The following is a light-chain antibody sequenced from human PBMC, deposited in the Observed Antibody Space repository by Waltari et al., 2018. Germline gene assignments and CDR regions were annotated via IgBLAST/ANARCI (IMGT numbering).Light chain of an antibody. CDR2: GAS. CDR1: QSISRY. Sequence: EVVLTQSPGTLSLSPGERATLFCRASQSISRYLVWYQQRPGQAPRLLIYGASIRAAGIPDRFSGSGSGTDFTLSISRLEPEDSVVYYCQQYGSSIMYTFGQGTKLEIK. J-gene: IGKJ2*01. CDR3: QQYGSSIMYT. V-gene: IGKV3-20*01.